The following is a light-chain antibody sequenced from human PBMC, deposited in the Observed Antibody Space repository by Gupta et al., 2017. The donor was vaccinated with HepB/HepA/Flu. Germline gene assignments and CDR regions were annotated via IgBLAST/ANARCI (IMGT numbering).Light chain of an antibody. CDR1: QSVRSSF. V-gene: IGKV3-20*01. CDR3: QHYESLSWT. CDR2: ATS. J-gene: IGKJ1*01. Sequence: EIVLPHSPRTLSLSPGERLTLSCRASQSVRSSFLAWYQQKPGQAPRLLIYATSSRAAGIPERFSGSGSGTDFTLTVSRLEPEDFGVYYCQHYESLSWTFGQGTKVEIK.